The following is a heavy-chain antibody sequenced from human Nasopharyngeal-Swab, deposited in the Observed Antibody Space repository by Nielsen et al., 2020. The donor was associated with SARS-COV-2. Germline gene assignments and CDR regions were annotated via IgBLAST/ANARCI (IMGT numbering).Heavy chain of an antibody. CDR2: IWYDGSNK. D-gene: IGHD5-18*01. V-gene: IGHV3-33*01. CDR1: GFTFSSYG. J-gene: IGHJ6*03. CDR3: ARRDYSYGYYYMDV. Sequence: GESLKISCAASGFTFSSYGMHWVRQAPGKGLEWVAVIWYDGSNKYYADSVKGRFTISRDNSKNTLYLQMNSLRAEDTAVYYCARRDYSYGYYYMDVWGKGTTVTVSS.